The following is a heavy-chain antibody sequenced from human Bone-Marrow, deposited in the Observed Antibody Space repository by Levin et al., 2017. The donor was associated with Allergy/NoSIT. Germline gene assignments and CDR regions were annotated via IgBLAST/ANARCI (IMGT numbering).Heavy chain of an antibody. J-gene: IGHJ4*02. D-gene: IGHD3-22*01. CDR1: GASISSSSYY. CDR2: IYYSGST. V-gene: IGHV4-39*01. Sequence: SQTLSLTCTVSGASISSSSYYWGWIRQPPGKGLEWIGNIYYSGSTYYNPSLKSRVTISVDTSKNQFSLKVTSVTAADTAVYYCARHSAYYYDSSGYYYVLDYWGQGTLVTVSS. CDR3: ARHSAYYYDSSGYYYVLDY.